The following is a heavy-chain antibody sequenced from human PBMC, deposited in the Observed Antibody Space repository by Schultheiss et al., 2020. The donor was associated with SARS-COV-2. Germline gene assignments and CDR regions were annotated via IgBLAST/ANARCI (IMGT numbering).Heavy chain of an antibody. J-gene: IGHJ4*02. CDR2: INHSGST. CDR3: ASGRAAAGTG. CDR1: GFTFSSYS. D-gene: IGHD6-13*01. V-gene: IGHV4-34*01. Sequence: GSLRLSCAASGFTFSSYSMNWVRQAPGKGLEWIGEINHSGSTNYNPSLKSRVTISVDTSKNQFSLKLSSVTAADTAVYYCASGRAAAGTGWGQGTLVTVSS.